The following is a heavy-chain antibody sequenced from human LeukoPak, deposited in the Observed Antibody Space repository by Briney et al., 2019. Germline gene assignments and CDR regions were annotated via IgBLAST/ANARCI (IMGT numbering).Heavy chain of an antibody. CDR1: GYTFSSYT. D-gene: IGHD3-22*01. J-gene: IGHJ4*02. CDR2: IIPILGIA. Sequence: ASVKVSCKASGYTFSSYTISWVRQAPGQGLEWMGRIIPILGIANYAQKFQGRVTITADKSTSTAYMELSSLRSEDTAVYYCARGPSYYYDSSGYQDYWGQGTLVTVSS. CDR3: ARGPSYYYDSSGYQDY. V-gene: IGHV1-69*02.